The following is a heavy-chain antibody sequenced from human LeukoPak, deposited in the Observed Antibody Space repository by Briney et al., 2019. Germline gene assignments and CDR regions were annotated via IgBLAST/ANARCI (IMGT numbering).Heavy chain of an antibody. V-gene: IGHV3-48*04. Sequence: GGSLRLSCAASGFSFISYSMNWVRQAPGKGLEWVSYISSSGSTIYYADSVKGRFTISRDNAKNSLYLQMNSLRAEDTAVYYCAELGITMIGGVWGKGTTVTISS. D-gene: IGHD3-10*02. CDR2: ISSSGSTI. J-gene: IGHJ6*04. CDR1: GFSFISYS. CDR3: AELGITMIGGV.